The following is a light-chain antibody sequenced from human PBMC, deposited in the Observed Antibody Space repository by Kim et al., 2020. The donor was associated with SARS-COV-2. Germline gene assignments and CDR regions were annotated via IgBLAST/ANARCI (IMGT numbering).Light chain of an antibody. J-gene: IGLJ2*01. V-gene: IGLV2-11*01. Sequence: GQSVTSSCNGTSSDVGGYNYVSWYQHHPGKAPKLMIYDVSKRPSGVPDRFSGSKSGNTASLTISGLQAEDEADYYCCSYAGSYTLIFGGGTQLTVL. CDR3: CSYAGSYTLI. CDR2: DVS. CDR1: SSDVGGYNY.